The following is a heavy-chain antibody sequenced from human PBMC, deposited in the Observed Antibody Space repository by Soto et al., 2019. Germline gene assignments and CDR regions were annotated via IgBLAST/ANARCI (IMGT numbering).Heavy chain of an antibody. CDR2: VTYEENEI. CDR1: GFTFSSCG. D-gene: IGHD6-25*01. V-gene: IGHV3-30*18. Sequence: QVQLVESGGGVVQPGRSLRLSCAASGFTFSSCGMHWVRQAPGKGLEWVAVVTYEENEIHYADSVKGRFTISRDNSKNTVYLQMDSLRVEDTAVYYCAKEQSSGHWRTADYWGQGTLITVSS. J-gene: IGHJ4*02. CDR3: AKEQSSGHWRTADY.